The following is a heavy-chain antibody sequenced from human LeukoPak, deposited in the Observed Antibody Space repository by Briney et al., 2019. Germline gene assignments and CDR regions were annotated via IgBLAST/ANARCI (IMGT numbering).Heavy chain of an antibody. CDR2: INPSGGST. J-gene: IGHJ6*02. V-gene: IGHV1-46*01. D-gene: IGHD2-21*02. Sequence: ASVKVSCKASGYTFTSYYLHWVRQAPGQGLEWMGIINPSGGSTSYAQKFQGRVTMTRDTSTSTVYTELSSLRSEDTAVYYCARDLVVTAIPLDYYYYYGMDVWGQGTTVTVSS. CDR1: GYTFTSYY. CDR3: ARDLVVTAIPLDYYYYYGMDV.